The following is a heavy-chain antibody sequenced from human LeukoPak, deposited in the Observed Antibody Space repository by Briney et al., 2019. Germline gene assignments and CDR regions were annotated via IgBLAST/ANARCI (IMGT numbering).Heavy chain of an antibody. CDR2: ISYDGSNK. Sequence: GRSLRLSCAASGFTFSSYGMHWVRQAPGKGLEWVAVISYDGSNKYYADSVKGRFTISRDNSKNTLYLQMNSLRAEDTAVYYCARDPGIESTYYYDSSGPDSHMDYWGQGTLVTVSS. V-gene: IGHV3-30*03. D-gene: IGHD3-22*01. CDR1: GFTFSSYG. J-gene: IGHJ4*02. CDR3: ARDPGIESTYYYDSSGPDSHMDY.